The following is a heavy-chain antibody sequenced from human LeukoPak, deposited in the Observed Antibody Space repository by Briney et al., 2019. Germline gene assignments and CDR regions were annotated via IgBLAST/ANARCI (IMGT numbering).Heavy chain of an antibody. V-gene: IGHV1-46*01. D-gene: IGHD2-2*01. CDR1: GSTFSSYC. CDR3: ARVRYCTSTSCPDFDC. J-gene: IGHJ4*02. CDR2: INPSGGST. Sequence: ASVKLSFKSSGSTFSSYCMHWVRQGPGQGLEWKGMINPSGGSTNYAQTFQGRVTMTRDTSTSTVYMELSSLRSEDTAVYSCARVRYCTSTSCPDFDCWGQGTLVTVSS.